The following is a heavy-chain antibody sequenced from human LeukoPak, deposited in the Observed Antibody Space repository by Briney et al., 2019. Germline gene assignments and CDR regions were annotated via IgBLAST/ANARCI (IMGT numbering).Heavy chain of an antibody. V-gene: IGHV1-8*01. D-gene: IGHD7-27*01. CDR2: MSPNNGDA. CDR3: ARNPPGTGDFNS. CDR1: GYTFTNYD. Sequence: GASVTVSCKTSGYTFTNYDINWVRQATGQGLEWLGWMSPNNGDAGYAQKFQGRVTMTRDTSTNTAYMELSALTSEDTAVYYCARNPPGTGDFNSWGQGALVTVSS. J-gene: IGHJ4*02.